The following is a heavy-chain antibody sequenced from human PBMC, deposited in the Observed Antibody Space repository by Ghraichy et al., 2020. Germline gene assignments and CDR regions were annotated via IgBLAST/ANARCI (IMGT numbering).Heavy chain of an antibody. CDR1: GFPFSSYA. Sequence: GALRLSCAASGFPFSSYAMSWVRQTPGKGLEWVSSISFSGANTYYAVSVKGRFTISRDNSKNTLYLQMNSLRADDTAVYYCAKAWGYCSAATCPSYNWFDPWGQGTLVTVSS. CDR2: ISFSGANT. CDR3: AKAWGYCSAATCPSYNWFDP. V-gene: IGHV3-23*01. D-gene: IGHD2-15*01. J-gene: IGHJ5*02.